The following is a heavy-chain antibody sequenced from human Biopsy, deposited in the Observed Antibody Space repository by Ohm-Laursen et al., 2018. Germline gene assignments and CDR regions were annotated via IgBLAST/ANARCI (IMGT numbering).Heavy chain of an antibody. D-gene: IGHD3-16*01. CDR1: RDSISNYY. V-gene: IGHV4-59*06. Sequence: SETLSLTCTVSRDSISNYYWTWIRHHPGTGLEWIGYNHYSGNTLYNPSLKSRLTISVDTSRNQFSLKLTSVTAADTALYYCTRAGGGKIYGLWGQGTLVTVSS. J-gene: IGHJ4*02. CDR3: TRAGGGKIYGL. CDR2: NHYSGNT.